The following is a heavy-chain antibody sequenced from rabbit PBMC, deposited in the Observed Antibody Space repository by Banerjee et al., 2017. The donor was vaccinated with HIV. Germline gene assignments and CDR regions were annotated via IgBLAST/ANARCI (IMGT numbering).Heavy chain of an antibody. V-gene: IGHV1S45*01. CDR2: VYGGSSGTT. D-gene: IGHD1-1*01. CDR3: ARSVMSFAIDAIIPFYFNL. CDR1: GFSFSSSHY. J-gene: IGHJ4*01. Sequence: QEQLEESGGGLVQPEGSLTLTCTASGFSFSSSHYMCWVRQAPGKGLEWIGCVYGGSSGTTYYASWAKGRFTFSKTSSTTVTLRMTSLTAADTATYFCARSVMSFAIDAIIPFYFNLWGPGTLVTVS.